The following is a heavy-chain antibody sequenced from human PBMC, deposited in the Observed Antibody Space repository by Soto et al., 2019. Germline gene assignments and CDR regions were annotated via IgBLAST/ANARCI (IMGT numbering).Heavy chain of an antibody. CDR3: ARGWGFGFDP. CDR2: INHSGST. J-gene: IGHJ5*02. D-gene: IGHD3-10*01. Sequence: VQLQQWGAGLLKPSETLSLACAVYGGFFSGPNWSWIRQPPGKGLEWIGEINHSGSTNYNPSPKSRVTISIDMSKNPYSLKVSSVTAADTAVYYCARGWGFGFDPWGQGILVTVSS. CDR1: GGFFSGPN. V-gene: IGHV4-34*01.